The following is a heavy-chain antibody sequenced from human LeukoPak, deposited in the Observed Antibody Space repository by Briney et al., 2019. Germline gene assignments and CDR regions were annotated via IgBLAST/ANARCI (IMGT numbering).Heavy chain of an antibody. Sequence: SQTLSLTCVISRDSVSRNSAAWTWLRQSPSRGLEWLGRTYYRSKWYNDYAVSAKSRMCSDPDTSKNQFSMQLNSVNREDTAVNYCARELGYCSSTSCYNFEYWGQGTLVTVSS. V-gene: IGHV6-1*01. CDR1: RDSVSRNSAA. D-gene: IGHD2-2*01. CDR2: TYYRSKWYN. J-gene: IGHJ4*02. CDR3: ARELGYCSSTSCYNFEY.